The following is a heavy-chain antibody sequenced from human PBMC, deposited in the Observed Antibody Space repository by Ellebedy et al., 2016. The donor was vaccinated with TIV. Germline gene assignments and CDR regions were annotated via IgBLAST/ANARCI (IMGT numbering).Heavy chain of an antibody. CDR3: AKDRSYCTGGSCYLFDS. Sequence: PGGSLRLSCAASGFTFSSYGMHWVRQIPGKGLEWVAVISYDGSIKFYPDSVKGRFTISRDNAKNTLYLQMNSLRAEDTAVYYCAKDRSYCTGGSCYLFDSWGQGALVTVSS. D-gene: IGHD2-15*01. J-gene: IGHJ4*02. V-gene: IGHV3-30*18. CDR2: ISYDGSIK. CDR1: GFTFSSYG.